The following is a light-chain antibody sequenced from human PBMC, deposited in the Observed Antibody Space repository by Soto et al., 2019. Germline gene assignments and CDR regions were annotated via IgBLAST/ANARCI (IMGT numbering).Light chain of an antibody. CDR1: ISDVGSYNL. V-gene: IGLV2-23*01. J-gene: IGLJ1*01. Sequence: QPLLTEPSSWTGSPGQSSTISCTGTISDVGSYNLVSWYQQHPGKAPKVMIYEGSKRPSGVSNRFSGSKSGNTASLTISGLQAEDEADYYCCSYAGSRTFVFRTGTKVTVL. CDR3: CSYAGSRTFV. CDR2: EGS.